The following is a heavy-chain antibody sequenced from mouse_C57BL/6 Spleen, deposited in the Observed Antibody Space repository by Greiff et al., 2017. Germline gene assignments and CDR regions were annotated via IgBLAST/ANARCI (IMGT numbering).Heavy chain of an antibody. CDR1: GYAFSSYW. J-gene: IGHJ2*01. CDR3: ARGDSSGYVDY. V-gene: IGHV1-80*01. CDR2: IYPGDGDT. D-gene: IGHD3-2*02. Sequence: VQLQQSGAELVKPGASVKISCKASGYAFSSYWMNWVKQRPGKGLEWIGQIYPGDGDTNYNGKFKGKATLTADKSSSTAYMQRSSLTAEDSSVYFCARGDSSGYVDYWGQGTTLTVAS.